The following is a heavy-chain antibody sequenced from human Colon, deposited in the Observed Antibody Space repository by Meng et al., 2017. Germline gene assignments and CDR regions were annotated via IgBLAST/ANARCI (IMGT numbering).Heavy chain of an antibody. V-gene: IGHV4-34*01. J-gene: IGHJ4*02. CDR1: AGAFSCYY. CDR3: ARGLFDY. CDR2: INHSGST. Sequence: HVTLRQWGERLLKPSEAPSLTMAFSAGAFSCYYWSWIRQPPGKGLEWIGEINHSGSTNYNPSLKSRVTISVDTYKNQFSLKLSSVTAADTAVYYCARGLFDYRGQGTLVTVSS.